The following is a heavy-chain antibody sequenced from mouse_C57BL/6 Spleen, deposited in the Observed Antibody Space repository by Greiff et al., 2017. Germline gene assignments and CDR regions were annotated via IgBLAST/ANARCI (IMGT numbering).Heavy chain of an antibody. D-gene: IGHD1-1*01. CDR1: GYTFTSYW. Sequence: QFQLQQPGAELVKPGASVKLSCKASGYTFTSYWMHWVKQRPGQGLEWIGMIHPNSVSTNYNEKFKSNATLTGDKSASTAYMQLSSLTSEDSAVYYCARRDYGSSYYAMDYWGQGTSVTVSS. V-gene: IGHV1-64*01. CDR3: ARRDYGSSYYAMDY. J-gene: IGHJ4*01. CDR2: IHPNSVST.